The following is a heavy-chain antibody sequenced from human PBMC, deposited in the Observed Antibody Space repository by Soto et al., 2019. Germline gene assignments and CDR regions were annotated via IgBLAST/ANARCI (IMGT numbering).Heavy chain of an antibody. Sequence: PSETLSLTCTVSGGPISSYYWSWIRKNPGKGLEWIGYIYYSGSTNYNPSLKSRVTISVDTSKNQFSLRLSSVTAADTAVYYCARGGYDSSGYYKYFQHWGQGTLVTVSS. J-gene: IGHJ1*01. CDR1: GGPISSYY. V-gene: IGHV4-59*01. CDR2: IYYSGST. D-gene: IGHD3-22*01. CDR3: ARGGYDSSGYYKYFQH.